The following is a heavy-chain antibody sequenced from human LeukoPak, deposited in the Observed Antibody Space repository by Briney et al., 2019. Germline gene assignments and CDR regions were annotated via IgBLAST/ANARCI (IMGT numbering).Heavy chain of an antibody. D-gene: IGHD4-11*01. Sequence: SETLSLTCTVSGGSFSGYYWSWVRQPPGKGLEWIGEINHSGSTNYNPSLKSRVTISVDTSKNQFSLKLSSVTAADTAVYYCARTGYSNYLDYWGQGTLVTVSS. CDR1: GGSFSGYY. CDR2: INHSGST. CDR3: ARTGYSNYLDY. J-gene: IGHJ4*02. V-gene: IGHV4-34*01.